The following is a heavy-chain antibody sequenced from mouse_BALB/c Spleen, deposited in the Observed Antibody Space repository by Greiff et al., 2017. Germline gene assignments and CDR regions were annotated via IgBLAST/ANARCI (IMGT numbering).Heavy chain of an antibody. CDR3: AREGEVRRGWYFDV. CDR1: GYSITSDYA. J-gene: IGHJ1*01. V-gene: IGHV3-2*02. Sequence: VQLKESGPGLVKPSQSLSLTCTVTGYSITSDYAWNWIRQFPGNKLEWMGYISYSGSTSYNPSLKSRISITRDTSKNQFFLQLNSVTTEDTATYYCAREGEVRRGWYFDVWGAGTTVTISS. CDR2: ISYSGST. D-gene: IGHD2-14*01.